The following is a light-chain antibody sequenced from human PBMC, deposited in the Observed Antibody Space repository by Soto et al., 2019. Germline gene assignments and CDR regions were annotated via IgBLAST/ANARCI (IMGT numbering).Light chain of an antibody. CDR2: EVT. Sequence: QSALTQPASVSGSPGQSITISCTGTSSDIGDYPYVSWYQQHPAKVPKLIIYEVTNRPSGITSRFSGSKSQNTASLTISGLQAEDEADYYRSSYSATNTLVFGSGTKLTVL. J-gene: IGLJ1*01. CDR1: SSDIGDYPY. V-gene: IGLV2-14*01. CDR3: SSYSATNTLV.